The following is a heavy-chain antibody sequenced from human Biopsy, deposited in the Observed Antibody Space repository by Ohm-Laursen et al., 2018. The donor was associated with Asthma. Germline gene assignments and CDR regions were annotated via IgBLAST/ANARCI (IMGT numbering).Heavy chain of an antibody. CDR1: GDSIDSGDYS. CDR3: ARGWNCGGDCYSLDY. D-gene: IGHD2-21*02. Sequence: TLSPTCSVSGDSIDSGDYSWTWIRQSPGVGLEWISYIYRNGDTYYNPTLKNRVTISIDRSKNQFSLRLRSVTAADTAVYYCARGWNCGGDCYSLDYWGQGTLVTVSS. CDR2: IYRNGDT. J-gene: IGHJ4*02. V-gene: IGHV4-30-2*06.